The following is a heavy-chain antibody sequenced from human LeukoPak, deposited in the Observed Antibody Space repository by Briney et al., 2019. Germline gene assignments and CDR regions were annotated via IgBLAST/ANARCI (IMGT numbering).Heavy chain of an antibody. J-gene: IGHJ4*02. CDR1: GYTFTSYG. Sequence: GASVKVACKASGYTFTSYGISWVRQAPGQGLEWMGWISAYNGNTNYAQKLQGRVTMTTDTSTSTAYMELRSLGSDDTAVYYCARNFPTYSSSSGVDYWGQGTLVTVSS. CDR2: ISAYNGNT. V-gene: IGHV1-18*01. CDR3: ARNFPTYSSSSGVDY. D-gene: IGHD6-6*01.